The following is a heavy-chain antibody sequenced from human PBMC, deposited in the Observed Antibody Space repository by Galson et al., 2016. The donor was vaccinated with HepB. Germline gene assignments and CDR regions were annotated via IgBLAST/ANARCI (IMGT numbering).Heavy chain of an antibody. V-gene: IGHV2-70*10. CDR1: GFSLSTSAMS. CDR3: ARPYFTSAGCYYGAFDI. CDR2: IDWDDDK. D-gene: IGHD2-2*01. Sequence: PALVKPTQTLTLTCNLSGFSLSTSAMSVSWIRQPPGKALEWVARIDWDDDKYYSTSLKSRLTISKDTSYNQVVLTMTNRDSVDTATYYCARPYFTSAGCYYGAFDIWGQGTMVTVSS. J-gene: IGHJ3*02.